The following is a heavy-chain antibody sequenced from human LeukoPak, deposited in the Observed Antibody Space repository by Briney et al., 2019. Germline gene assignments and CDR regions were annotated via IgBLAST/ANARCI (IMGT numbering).Heavy chain of an antibody. D-gene: IGHD3-10*01. CDR2: IYYIGST. J-gene: IGHJ6*03. CDR3: ARGEYYYYYYMDV. V-gene: IGHV4-59*02. Sequence: GSLRLSCAASGLTVSSYYWSWVRQPPGKGLEWIGYIYYIGSTNYNPSLKSRVTISRDTSENQFFLELTSVTAADTAVYYCARGEYYYYYYMDVWGKGTTVTVSS. CDR1: GLTVSSYY.